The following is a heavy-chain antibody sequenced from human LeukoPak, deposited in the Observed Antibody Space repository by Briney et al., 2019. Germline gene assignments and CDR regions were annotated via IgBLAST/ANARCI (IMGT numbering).Heavy chain of an antibody. J-gene: IGHJ2*01. CDR3: ATLNGGNRRPNWYFDL. CDR1: GYTLTELS. CDR2: FDPEDGET. V-gene: IGHV1-24*01. D-gene: IGHD4-23*01. Sequence: GASVKVSCKVSGYTLTELSMHWVRQAPGKGLEWMGGFDPEDGETIYAQKFQGRVTMTEDTSTDTAYMELSSLRSEDTAVYYCATLNGGNRRPNWYFDLWGRGTLVTVSS.